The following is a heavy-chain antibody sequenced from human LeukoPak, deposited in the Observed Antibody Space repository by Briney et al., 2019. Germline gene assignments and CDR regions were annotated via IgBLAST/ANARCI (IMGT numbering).Heavy chain of an antibody. CDR3: ARHGVSTTPDFVY. D-gene: IGHD2-8*01. CDR1: GYTFTAYY. Sequence: ASVKVSCKTSGYTFTAYYMYWLRQAPGQGLQCMGWIYPNSGATGYAQNFQGRVTMTRDTSVSTIYMELSRLRSDDTAVYYCARHGVSTTPDFVYWGQGTLVTVSS. V-gene: IGHV1-2*02. CDR2: IYPNSGAT. J-gene: IGHJ4*02.